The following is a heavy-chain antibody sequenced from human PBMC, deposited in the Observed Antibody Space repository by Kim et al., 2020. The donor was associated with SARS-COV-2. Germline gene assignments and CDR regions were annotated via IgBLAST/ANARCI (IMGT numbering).Heavy chain of an antibody. Sequence: LESRITISIDTAKNQFSLKLSSVTAADTAVYYCARQVLPYDSSGYYFDYWGQGTLVTVSS. V-gene: IGHV4-39*01. CDR3: ARQVLPYDSSGYYFDY. D-gene: IGHD3-22*01. J-gene: IGHJ4*02.